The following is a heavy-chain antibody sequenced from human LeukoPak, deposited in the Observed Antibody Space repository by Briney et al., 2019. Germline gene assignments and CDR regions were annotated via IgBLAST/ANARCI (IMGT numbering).Heavy chain of an antibody. D-gene: IGHD3-22*01. CDR3: ARDRSLDLRYDSSGYYDY. CDR2: IIPIFGTA. CDR1: GGTFSSHA. V-gene: IGHV1-69*13. J-gene: IGHJ4*02. Sequence: SVKVSCKASGGTFSSHAISWVRQAPGQGLEWMGGIIPIFGTANYAQKFQGRVTITADESTSTAYMELSSLRSEDTAVYYCARDRSLDLRYDSSGYYDYWGQGTLVTVSS.